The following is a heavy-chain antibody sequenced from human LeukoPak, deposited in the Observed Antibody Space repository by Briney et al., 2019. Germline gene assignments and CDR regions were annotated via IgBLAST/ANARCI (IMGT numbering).Heavy chain of an antibody. Sequence: RGSLRLSCAASGFTFSSYSMNWVRQAPGKGLEWVSSISSSSTYIYYADSVKGRFTISRDNAKNSLYLQMNSLRAEDTAVYYCARSEYYDILTGYYYYMDVWGKGTTVTVSS. CDR3: ARSEYYDILTGYYYYMDV. D-gene: IGHD3-9*01. CDR1: GFTFSSYS. CDR2: ISSSSTYI. V-gene: IGHV3-21*01. J-gene: IGHJ6*03.